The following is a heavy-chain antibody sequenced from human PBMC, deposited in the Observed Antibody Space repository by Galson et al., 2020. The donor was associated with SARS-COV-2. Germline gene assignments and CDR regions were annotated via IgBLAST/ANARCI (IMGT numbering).Heavy chain of an antibody. CDR2: INHSGST. V-gene: IGHV4-34*01. CDR3: ARGRVAYNWNHFNY. CDR1: GGSFSGYY. J-gene: IGHJ4*02. Sequence: SETLSLTCAVYGGSFSGYYWSWIRQPPGKGLEWIGEINHSGSTNYNPSLKSRVTISVDTSKNQFSLKLSSVTAADTAVYYCARGRVAYNWNHFNYWGQGTLVTVSS. D-gene: IGHD1-20*01.